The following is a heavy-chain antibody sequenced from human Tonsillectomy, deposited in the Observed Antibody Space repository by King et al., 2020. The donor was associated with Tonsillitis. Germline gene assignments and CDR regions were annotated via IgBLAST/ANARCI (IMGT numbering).Heavy chain of an antibody. J-gene: IGHJ6*02. V-gene: IGHV3-30*04. D-gene: IGHD5-18*01. CDR1: GFTFSSYA. CDR3: ARMGYSYGERLDYYYGMDV. Sequence: HVQLVESGGGVVQPGRSLRLSCAASGFTFSSYAMHWVRQAPGKGLEWVAVVSYDGSNKYYADSVKGRFTISRDNSKNTLYVQMNSLRVEDTAVYYCARMGYSYGERLDYYYGMDVWGQGTTVTVSS. CDR2: VSYDGSNK.